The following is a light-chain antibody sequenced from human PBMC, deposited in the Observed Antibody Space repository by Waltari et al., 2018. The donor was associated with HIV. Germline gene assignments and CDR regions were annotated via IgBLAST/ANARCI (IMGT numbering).Light chain of an antibody. Sequence: QTVVTQEPSLTVSPGGTVTLTCASTTGPVTRAYYPNWFQQKPGQAPRSLIYNTGNKNSGTPARFSGSLLGDKAALTLSGVQAEDEAEYYCLLYYGGSWVFGGGTKLTVL. V-gene: IGLV7-43*01. CDR1: TGPVTRAYY. J-gene: IGLJ3*02. CDR3: LLYYGGSWV. CDR2: NTG.